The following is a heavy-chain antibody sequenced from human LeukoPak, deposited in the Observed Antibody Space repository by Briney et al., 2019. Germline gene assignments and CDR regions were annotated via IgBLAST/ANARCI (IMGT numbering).Heavy chain of an antibody. D-gene: IGHD2-2*01. CDR1: GYTFTSYA. CDR3: ARPVLDCSTTRCYLNYWFDP. J-gene: IGHJ5*02. Sequence: ASVKVSCKASGYTFTSYAMNWVRQAPGQGLEWMGWINTNTGNPTYAQGFTGRFVFSLDTSVSTAYLQISSLKAEDTAVYYCARPVLDCSTTRCYLNYWFDPWGQGTLVTVSP. V-gene: IGHV7-4-1*02. CDR2: INTNTGNP.